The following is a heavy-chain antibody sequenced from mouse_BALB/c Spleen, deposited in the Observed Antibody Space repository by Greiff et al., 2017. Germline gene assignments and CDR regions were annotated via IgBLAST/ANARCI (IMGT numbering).Heavy chain of an antibody. CDR3: ARERDYGNYLFAY. D-gene: IGHD2-1*01. Sequence: VMLVESGPGLVAPSQSLSITCTVSGFSLTSYGVHWVRQPPGKGLEWLGVIWAGGSTNYNSALMSRLSISKDNSKSQVFLKMNSLQTDDTAMYYCARERDYGNYLFAYWGQGTLVTVSA. CDR2: IWAGGST. CDR1: GFSLTSYG. J-gene: IGHJ3*01. V-gene: IGHV2-9*02.